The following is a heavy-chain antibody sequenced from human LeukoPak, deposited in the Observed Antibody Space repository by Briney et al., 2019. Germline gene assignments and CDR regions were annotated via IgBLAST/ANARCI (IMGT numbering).Heavy chain of an antibody. D-gene: IGHD3-22*01. CDR1: GFTFSSYS. V-gene: IGHV3-21*04. Sequence: PGGSLRLSCAASGFTFSSYSMNWVRQAPGKGLEWVSSISSSSSYIYYADSVKGRFTISRDNAKNSLYLQMNSLRAEDTAVYYCAREGPKEYYYDSSGSPFDYWGQGTLVTVSS. CDR2: ISSSSSYI. J-gene: IGHJ4*02. CDR3: AREGPKEYYYDSSGSPFDY.